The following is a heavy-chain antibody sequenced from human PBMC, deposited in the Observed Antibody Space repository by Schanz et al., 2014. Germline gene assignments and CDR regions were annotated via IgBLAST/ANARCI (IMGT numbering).Heavy chain of an antibody. CDR3: AKGLYYDNTGGGFDY. CDR1: GFTFSDYA. Sequence: EVQLVESGGGLVQPGRSLRLSCTASGFTFSDYAMTWVRQAPGKGLEWVSGISGSGGSTYYADSVKGRFTISRDNSKTTLSLQMNSLRAEDTAVYYCAKGLYYDNTGGGFDYWGQGTLVTVSS. D-gene: IGHD3-16*01. V-gene: IGHV3-23*04. CDR2: ISGSGGST. J-gene: IGHJ4*02.